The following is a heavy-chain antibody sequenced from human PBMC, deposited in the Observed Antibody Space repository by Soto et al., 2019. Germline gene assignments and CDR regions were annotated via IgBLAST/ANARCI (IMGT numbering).Heavy chain of an antibody. J-gene: IGHJ3*02. CDR1: GYSFTSYW. Sequence: GESLKISCKGSGYSFTSYWIGWVRQMPGKGLEWMGIIYPGDSDTTYSPSFQGQVTISADKSISTAYLQWSSLEAPDTAMYYCARRFCRAGSCFSAFDIWGQGTRVTVSS. CDR2: IYPGDSDT. CDR3: ARRFCRAGSCFSAFDI. V-gene: IGHV5-51*01. D-gene: IGHD2-15*01.